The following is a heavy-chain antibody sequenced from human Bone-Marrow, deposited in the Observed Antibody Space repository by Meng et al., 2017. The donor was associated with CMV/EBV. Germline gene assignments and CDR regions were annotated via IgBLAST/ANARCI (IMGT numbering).Heavy chain of an antibody. CDR2: ISGFNADT. D-gene: IGHD2-2*01. CDR1: GYTFTNYG. J-gene: IGHJ3*02. CDR3: ASKTLGYCSVTRCDAFDI. V-gene: IGHV1-18*01. Sequence: ASVKVSCKASGYTFTNYGVSWVRQAPGQGFEWLGWISGFNADTNFAQKFRGRVTVTIDTSTNTAYMELRSLRSDDTAVYYCASKTLGYCSVTRCDAFDIWGQGTMVTVS.